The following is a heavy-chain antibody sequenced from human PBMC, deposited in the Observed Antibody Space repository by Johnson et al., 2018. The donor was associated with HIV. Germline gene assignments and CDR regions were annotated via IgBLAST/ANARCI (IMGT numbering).Heavy chain of an antibody. V-gene: IGHV3-7*03. Sequence: VQLVESGGGLIQPGLIQPGGSLRLSCAASDFTVSSNYMSWVRQAPGKGLEWVTNIKEDGSEKYYVDSVRGRFTISRDNAKNSLYLQMNSLRVDDTAVYYCARSVSLVRGALDIWGQGTMVTVSS. J-gene: IGHJ3*02. CDR3: ARSVSLVRGALDI. CDR2: IKEDGSEK. CDR1: DFTVSSNY. D-gene: IGHD2/OR15-2a*01.